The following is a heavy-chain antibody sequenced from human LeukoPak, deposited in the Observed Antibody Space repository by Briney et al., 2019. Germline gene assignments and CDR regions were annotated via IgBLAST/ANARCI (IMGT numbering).Heavy chain of an antibody. CDR2: KRYDGSNK. V-gene: IGHV3-30*02. CDR3: AKDRTSPDFYTTWGDTRDAFDL. Sequence: PGGSLRLSCAASGFTFSSYGMDWVRQAPGKGLERVAFKRYDGSNKYYAASVKGRFTISRHHSTNTLYLQTSSPRTERTVVYYCAKDRTSPDFYTTWGDTRDAFDLWGQGTLVTVSS. CDR1: GFTFSSYG. J-gene: IGHJ3*01. D-gene: IGHD2/OR15-2a*01.